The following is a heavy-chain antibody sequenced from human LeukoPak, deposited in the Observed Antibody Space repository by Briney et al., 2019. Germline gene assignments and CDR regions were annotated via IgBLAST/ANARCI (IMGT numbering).Heavy chain of an antibody. CDR1: GASMRRYY. J-gene: IGHJ4*02. D-gene: IGHD3-22*01. CDR2: IYYDGST. CDR3: ATDSQYYYDSSGYCPDY. Sequence: SETLSLTCSVSGASMRRYYWSWIRQPPGKGLEWIGYIYYDGSTTYNPSLKSRVTISVDTSKNQFSLKLTSVTAEDTAVYYCATDSQYYYDSSGYCPDYWGQGTLVTVSS. V-gene: IGHV4-59*01.